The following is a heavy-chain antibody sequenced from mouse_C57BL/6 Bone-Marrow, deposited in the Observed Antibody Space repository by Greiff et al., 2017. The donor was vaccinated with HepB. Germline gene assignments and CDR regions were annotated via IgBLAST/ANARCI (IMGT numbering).Heavy chain of an antibody. CDR2: ISSGGSYT. Sequence: EVKVVESGGDLVKPGGSLKLSCAASGFTFSSYGMSWVRQTPDKRLEWVATISSGGSYTYYPDSVKGRFTISRDNAKNTLYLQMSSLKSEDTAMYYCARHFYYDYDYWYFDVWGTGTTVTVSS. J-gene: IGHJ1*03. CDR3: ARHFYYDYDYWYFDV. D-gene: IGHD2-4*01. CDR1: GFTFSSYG. V-gene: IGHV5-6*01.